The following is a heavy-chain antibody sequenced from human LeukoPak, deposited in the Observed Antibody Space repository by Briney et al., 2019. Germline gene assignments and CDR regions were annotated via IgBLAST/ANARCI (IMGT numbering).Heavy chain of an antibody. CDR1: GYTLTELS. CDR2: FDPEDGGT. J-gene: IGHJ5*02. CDR3: ARDINGYYYDSHGYYPTDL. Sequence: GASVKVSCKVSGYTLTELSMHWVRQAPGKGLEWMGGFDPEDGGTIYAQKFQGRVTMTEDTSTDTAYMELSSLRSDDTAVYYCARDINGYYYDSHGYYPTDLWGQGTLVTVSS. V-gene: IGHV1-24*01. D-gene: IGHD3-22*01.